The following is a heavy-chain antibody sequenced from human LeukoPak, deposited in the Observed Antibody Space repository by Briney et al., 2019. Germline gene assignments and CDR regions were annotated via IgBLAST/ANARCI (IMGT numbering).Heavy chain of an antibody. D-gene: IGHD3-22*01. J-gene: IGHJ4*02. V-gene: IGHV3-64D*09. CDR2: ISSNGGST. CDR3: VSTYYYDSSGYYPFDY. CDR1: GFTFSNNA. Sequence: GGSLRLSCSASGFTFSNNAMHWVSQTPGKGLEYVSGISSNGGSTHYADTVKGRFTISRDNSKNSLYLQMSSLRAEDTAVYYCVSTYYYDSSGYYPFDYWGQGTLVTVSS.